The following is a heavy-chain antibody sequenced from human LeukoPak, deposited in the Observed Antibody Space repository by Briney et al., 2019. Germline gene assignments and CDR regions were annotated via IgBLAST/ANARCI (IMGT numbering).Heavy chain of an antibody. CDR3: ARDRSGTQDY. J-gene: IGHJ4*02. D-gene: IGHD1-26*01. CDR1: GFTFSDYY. CDR2: ISRSGSTI. V-gene: IGHV3-11*01. Sequence: RTGGSLRLSCAASGFTFSDYYMSWIRQAPGEGLEWVSYISRSGSTIYYADSVKGRFTISRDNAKSSLYLQMNGLRAEDTAVYYRARDRSGTQDYWGQGTLVTVSS.